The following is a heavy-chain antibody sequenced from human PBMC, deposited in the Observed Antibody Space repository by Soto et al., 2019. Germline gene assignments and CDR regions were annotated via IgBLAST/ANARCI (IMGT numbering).Heavy chain of an antibody. CDR2: FRSSGDGGTT. V-gene: IGHV3-23*01. D-gene: IGHD3-10*01. Sequence: PGGSLRLSCAASGFTFSSYSMSWVRQAPGKGLEWVSGFRSSGDGGTTYYADSVKGRFTISRDNSKKTLFLQMNSLRAEDTAIYYCAKKVNSGPGSQYFDYWGQGTLVTVSS. CDR3: AKKVNSGPGSQYFDY. CDR1: GFTFSSYS. J-gene: IGHJ4*02.